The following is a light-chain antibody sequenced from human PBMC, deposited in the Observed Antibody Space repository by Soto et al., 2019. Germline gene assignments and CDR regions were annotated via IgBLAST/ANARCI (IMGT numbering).Light chain of an antibody. CDR3: QQRSNWPPT. CDR1: QSVASN. V-gene: IGKV3-11*01. Sequence: PRERATLSCRASQSVASNLAGYQQRHGQAPSLLIFGASTSAPGIPARFSGSGSGTDFTLLISSIEPEDFAVYYCQQRSNWPPTFGQGTKVDI. J-gene: IGKJ1*01. CDR2: GAS.